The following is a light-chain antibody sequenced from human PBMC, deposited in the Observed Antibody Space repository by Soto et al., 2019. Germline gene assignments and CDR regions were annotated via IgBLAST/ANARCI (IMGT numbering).Light chain of an antibody. Sequence: DIQMTQSPPSLSASVGDRVTITCQTSQDIINYLNWFQEKPGKAPKLLIYDASILETGVTSRFSGSGSGTNFTFTIDSLQPEDFATYYGQEYHNRPIFTVGPGTKVDFK. J-gene: IGKJ3*01. CDR1: QDIINY. CDR2: DAS. V-gene: IGKV1-33*01. CDR3: QEYHNRPIFT.